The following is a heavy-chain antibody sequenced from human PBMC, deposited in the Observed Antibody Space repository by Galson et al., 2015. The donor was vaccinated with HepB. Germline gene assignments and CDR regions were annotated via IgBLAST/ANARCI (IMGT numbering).Heavy chain of an antibody. CDR1: GFTFNNYG. Sequence: SLRLSCATSGFTFNNYGMNWVRQTPGKGLEWVAVIWYDGSNENYADSVKGRFTISRDNSENTLYLKMNSLRVEDTAVYYCARDTYGRHLGSFHYWGQGTLVTVSS. D-gene: IGHD3-16*01. V-gene: IGHV3-33*01. J-gene: IGHJ4*02. CDR3: ARDTYGRHLGSFHY. CDR2: IWYDGSNE.